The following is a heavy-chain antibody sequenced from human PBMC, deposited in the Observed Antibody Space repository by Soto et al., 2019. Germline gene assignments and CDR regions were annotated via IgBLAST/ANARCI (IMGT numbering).Heavy chain of an antibody. D-gene: IGHD5-12*01. V-gene: IGHV1-46*01. J-gene: IGHJ3*02. Sequence: SVKVSCKACGDSFITSYHMHCLRQAPGQGLEWMGIINPTGSMTSYSQKFQGRLTMTRDTSTATDYTELSNRTSEHTAVYLCARDTGYDHDAFDIWGQGIRVTVPS. CDR2: INPTGSMT. CDR1: GDSFITSYH. CDR3: ARDTGYDHDAFDI.